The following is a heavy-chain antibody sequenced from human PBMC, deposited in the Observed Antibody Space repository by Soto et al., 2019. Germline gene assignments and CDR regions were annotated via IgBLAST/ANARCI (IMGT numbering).Heavy chain of an antibody. D-gene: IGHD1-26*01. CDR2: IMKDGGTK. Sequence: EVQLVESGGGLVQPGGSLRLSCAASGFSFSGYWMGWVRQAPGKGLEGVATIMKDGGTKKYVDSVKGRFTISRDNAKNSLFLQMNSLRAEDTAVYYCARDRDYYKADYWGQGTLVTVSS. J-gene: IGHJ4*02. CDR3: ARDRDYYKADY. V-gene: IGHV3-7*01. CDR1: GFSFSGYW.